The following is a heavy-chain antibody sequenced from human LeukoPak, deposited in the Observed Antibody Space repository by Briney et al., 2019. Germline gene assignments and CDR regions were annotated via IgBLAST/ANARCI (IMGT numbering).Heavy chain of an antibody. CDR3: ATDWAWGGFEH. J-gene: IGHJ4*02. CDR2: MKQDGSEE. D-gene: IGHD3-16*01. CDR1: GFTFSGFW. V-gene: IGHV3-7*01. Sequence: TGGSLRLSCAASGFTFSGFWMSWIRQAPGKGLEWVAHMKQDGSEEYYLDSVKGRFTISRDNAKNSLYLQMNSLRAEDTAVYYCATDWAWGGFEHWGQGALVTVSS.